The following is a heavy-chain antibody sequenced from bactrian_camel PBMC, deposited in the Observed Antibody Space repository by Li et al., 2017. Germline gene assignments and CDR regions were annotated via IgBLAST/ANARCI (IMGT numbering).Heavy chain of an antibody. CDR2: INDGGDDT. CDR3: ARRETSGDGPH. D-gene: IGHD2*01. J-gene: IGHJ4*01. V-gene: IGHV3S1*01. Sequence: HVQLVESGGGSVQAGGSLTLSCAVTGGSLRRYCVAWFRQAPGKALEWVSRINDGGDDTYYADSVKGRFSISRDNTKNTLYLRLNSLKTEDTAMYYCARRETSGDGPHWGQGTQVTVS. CDR1: GGSLRRYC.